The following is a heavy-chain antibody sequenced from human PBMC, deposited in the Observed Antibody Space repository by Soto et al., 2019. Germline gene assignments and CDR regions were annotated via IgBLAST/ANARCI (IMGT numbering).Heavy chain of an antibody. CDR2: IYSSGST. CDR1: GGSIISASYS. J-gene: IGHJ4*02. Sequence: PSETLSLTCAVSGGSIISASYSWNWIRQSPGRGLEWIGHIYSSGSTYYNPSLKSRVSISVDTSNNQFSLKLTSVTAADTAVYYCARAGYGSGSYSNYWGQGTLVTVSS. D-gene: IGHD3-10*01. CDR3: ARAGYGSGSYSNY. V-gene: IGHV4-30-4*08.